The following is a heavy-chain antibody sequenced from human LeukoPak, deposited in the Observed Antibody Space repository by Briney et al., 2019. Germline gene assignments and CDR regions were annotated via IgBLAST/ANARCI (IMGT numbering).Heavy chain of an antibody. CDR3: VRQQTPHGNFDY. Sequence: GRSLRLSCATSGFTFSNHAMHWVRQATGKGLEWVSAIGTAGDTFYPGSVKGRFTISRENAKNSLSLQMNSLRAEDTAVYYCVRQQTPHGNFDYWGQGTLVTVSS. J-gene: IGHJ4*02. CDR2: IGTAGDT. V-gene: IGHV3-13*01. CDR1: GFTFSNHA. D-gene: IGHD1-26*01.